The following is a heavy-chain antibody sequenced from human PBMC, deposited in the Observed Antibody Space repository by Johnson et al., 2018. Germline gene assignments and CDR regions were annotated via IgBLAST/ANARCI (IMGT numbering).Heavy chain of an antibody. J-gene: IGHJ3*02. D-gene: IGHD1-26*01. Sequence: QVQLVESGGGVVQPGGSLRLSCAASGFTVSSYGMHWVRQAPGKGLEWVAVISYDGSNKYYADSVKGRFTISRDNSKNTLDLQMNSLRGRDKAVYYWAKDCGGWGLPTDAFDIGGQGTMVTVSS. CDR3: AKDCGGWGLPTDAFDI. V-gene: IGHV3-30*18. CDR2: ISYDGSNK. CDR1: GFTVSSYG.